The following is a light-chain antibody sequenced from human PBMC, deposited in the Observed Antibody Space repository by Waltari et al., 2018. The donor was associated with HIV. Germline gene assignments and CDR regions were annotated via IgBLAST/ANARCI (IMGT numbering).Light chain of an antibody. J-gene: IGLJ3*02. V-gene: IGLV1-40*01. CDR3: QSYDSTGV. Sequence: QSLLTQPPSVSGAPGPRVTGPCTAGSSNIGAGNDVHWYQQLQGTAPKLLIYGTSNRPSGVPDRFSGSKSGTSASLAITGLQAEDEADYYCQSYDSTGVFGGGTKLTVL. CDR2: GTS. CDR1: SSNIGAGND.